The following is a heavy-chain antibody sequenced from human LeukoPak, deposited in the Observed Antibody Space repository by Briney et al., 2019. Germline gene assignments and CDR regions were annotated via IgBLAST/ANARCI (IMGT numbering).Heavy chain of an antibody. V-gene: IGHV1-2*02. CDR2: INPNSGDT. J-gene: IGHJ4*02. CDR1: GYTFTGYY. D-gene: IGHD3-22*01. CDR3: AKVGVYYDSSGRFDY. Sequence: ASMKVSCKASGYTFTGYYMHWVRQAPGQGLEWMGWINPNSGDTNYAQNFQGRVTITRDTSISTAYMELSGLRSDDTAVYYCAKVGVYYDSSGRFDYWGQGTLVTVSS.